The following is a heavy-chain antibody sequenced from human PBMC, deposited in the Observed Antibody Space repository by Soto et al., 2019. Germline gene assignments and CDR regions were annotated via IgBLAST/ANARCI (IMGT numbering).Heavy chain of an antibody. CDR2: MYYSGGT. D-gene: IGHD4-4*01. CDR1: GGSISDYY. CDR3: ARTYSNYAYYYYYMDV. V-gene: IGHV4-59*08. J-gene: IGHJ6*03. Sequence: SETLSLTCTVSGGSISDYYWSWIRQPTGKGLEWIGYMYYSGGTNYNPSLKSRVTISVDTSKNQFSLKLSSVTAADTAVYYCARTYSNYAYYYYYMDVWGKGTTVTVSS.